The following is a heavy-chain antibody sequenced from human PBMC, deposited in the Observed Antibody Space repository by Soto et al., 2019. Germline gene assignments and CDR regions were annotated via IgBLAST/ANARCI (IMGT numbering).Heavy chain of an antibody. D-gene: IGHD4-17*01. V-gene: IGHV1-69*04. J-gene: IGHJ4*02. CDR3: ARDPSDYGDYVVDY. CDR2: IIPILGIA. CDR1: GGTFSSYT. Sequence: SVKVSCKASGGTFSSYTISWVRQAPGQGLEWMGRIIPILGIANYAQKFQGRVTITADKSTSTAYMELSSLRSEDTAVYYCARDPSDYGDYVVDYWGQGTLVTVSS.